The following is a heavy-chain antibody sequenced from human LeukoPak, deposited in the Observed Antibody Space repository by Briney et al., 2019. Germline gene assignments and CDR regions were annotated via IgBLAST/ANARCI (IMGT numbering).Heavy chain of an antibody. Sequence: SETLSLTCTVSGGSISSSSYYWGWIRQPPGKGLEWIGSIYYSGSTYYNPSLKGRVTISVDTSKNQFSLKLSSVTAADTAVYYCARHSLGYCSSTSCPFDYWGQGTLVTVSS. CDR2: IYYSGST. J-gene: IGHJ4*02. V-gene: IGHV4-39*01. CDR3: ARHSLGYCSSTSCPFDY. D-gene: IGHD2-2*01. CDR1: GGSISSSSYY.